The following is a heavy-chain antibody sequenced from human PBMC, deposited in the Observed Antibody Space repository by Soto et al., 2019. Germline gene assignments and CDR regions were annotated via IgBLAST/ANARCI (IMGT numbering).Heavy chain of an antibody. CDR3: ARDPGEYCSSTSGLDTNCYYYMDV. V-gene: IGHV3-33*01. CDR1: GFTFSSYG. J-gene: IGHJ6*03. D-gene: IGHD2-2*01. CDR2: IRYDGSNK. Sequence: QVQLVESGGGVVQPGRSLRLSCAASGFTFSSYGMHWVRQAPGKGLEWVSAIRYDGSNKYYADSVKGRFTISRDNSKNTLYREMNSLRAEEKAVYYCARDPGEYCSSTSGLDTNCYYYMDVWGKGTTVTVSS.